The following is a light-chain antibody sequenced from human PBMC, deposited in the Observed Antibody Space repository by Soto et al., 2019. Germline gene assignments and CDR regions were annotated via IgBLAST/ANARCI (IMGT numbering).Light chain of an antibody. CDR3: QQYNNWPPDT. J-gene: IGKJ2*01. Sequence: EIVMTQSPATLSVSPGERTTLSCRASQSVSSNLAWYQQKPGQAPRLLIYDASTRATGIPARFSGSGSGTEFTLTISSLQSEDFAVYYCQQYNNWPPDTFGQGTNLEIK. CDR1: QSVSSN. V-gene: IGKV3-15*01. CDR2: DAS.